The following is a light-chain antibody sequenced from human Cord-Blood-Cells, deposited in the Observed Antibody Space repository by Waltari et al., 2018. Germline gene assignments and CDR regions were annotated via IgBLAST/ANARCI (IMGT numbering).Light chain of an antibody. CDR2: AAS. V-gene: IGKV1-39*01. Sequence: DIQMTQSPSSLSASVGDRVTITCRASQSISSYLNWYQQKPGKAPKLLIYAASSLQSGVPSRFSGSGSGTGFTLTISSLQPEDFATDYWQPSYSTPITFGQGTRLEIK. CDR1: QSISSY. CDR3: QPSYSTPIT. J-gene: IGKJ5*01.